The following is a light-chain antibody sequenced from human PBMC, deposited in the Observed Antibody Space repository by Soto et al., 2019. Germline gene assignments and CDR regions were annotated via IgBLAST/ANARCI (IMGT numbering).Light chain of an antibody. CDR2: DTS. V-gene: IGKV3-11*01. J-gene: IGKJ4*01. Sequence: EMVLTQSPGTLSLSPGGRATLSCSATQSVSSYLPWYQQKPGQAPRLLIYDTSNRAGGVTARFSGYVSATDFTLTISSLEPEDFAVYYCKQRSSWPLTFGGGTKVEIK. CDR1: QSVSSY. CDR3: KQRSSWPLT.